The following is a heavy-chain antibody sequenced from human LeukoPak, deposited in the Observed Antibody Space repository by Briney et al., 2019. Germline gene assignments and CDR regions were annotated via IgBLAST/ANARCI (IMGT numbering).Heavy chain of an antibody. J-gene: IGHJ3*02. CDR1: GFTFSSYE. CDR2: ISRSGSPI. D-gene: IGHD1-26*01. Sequence: PGGSLRLSCAASGFTFSSYETNWVRQAPGKGMDWDSYISRSGSPIYYADSVKGRFTISRDNAKHSLYLQMNSLRAEETAVYYCARGLVGATGGLDGAFDIWGQGTMVTVSS. CDR3: ARGLVGATGGLDGAFDI. V-gene: IGHV3-48*03.